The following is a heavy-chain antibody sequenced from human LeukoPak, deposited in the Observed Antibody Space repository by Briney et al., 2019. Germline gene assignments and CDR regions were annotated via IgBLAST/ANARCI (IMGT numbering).Heavy chain of an antibody. V-gene: IGHV4-59*01. D-gene: IGHD3-22*01. CDR1: GVSISSYY. CDR2: IYYSGST. J-gene: IGHJ4*02. Sequence: KPSETLCLTCTVSGVSISSYYWSWVRQPPGKGLEWIGCIYYSGSTNYNPSLKSRVTISEDTSKNQISLKLTSVTAADTAVYYCARVTNYYDTRGYPDYWGQGTLVTVSS. CDR3: ARVTNYYDTRGYPDY.